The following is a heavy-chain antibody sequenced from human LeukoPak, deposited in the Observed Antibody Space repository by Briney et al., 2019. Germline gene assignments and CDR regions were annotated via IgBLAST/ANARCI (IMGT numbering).Heavy chain of an antibody. D-gene: IGHD3-22*01. V-gene: IGHV4-31*03. CDR3: ARDNPYYDSSGYAPRDAFDI. J-gene: IGHJ3*02. Sequence: PSETLSLTCTVSGGSISSGGYYRSWIRQHPGKGLEWIGYIYYSGSTYYNPSLKSRVTISVDTSKNQFSLKLSSVTAADTAVYYCARDNPYYDSSGYAPRDAFDIWGQGTMVTVSS. CDR1: GGSISSGGYY. CDR2: IYYSGST.